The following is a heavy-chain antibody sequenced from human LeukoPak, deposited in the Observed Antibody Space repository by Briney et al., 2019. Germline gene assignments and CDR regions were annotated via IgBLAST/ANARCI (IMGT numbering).Heavy chain of an antibody. Sequence: SETLSLTCAVSGGSISSGGHSWSWIRQPPGKGLEWIGYIYHSGSTYYNPSLKSRVTISVDRSKNQFSLKLSSVTAADTAVYYCARETRENYFDYWGQGTLVTVSS. CDR1: GGSISSGGHS. J-gene: IGHJ4*02. CDR3: ARETRENYFDY. CDR2: IYHSGST. V-gene: IGHV4-30-2*01.